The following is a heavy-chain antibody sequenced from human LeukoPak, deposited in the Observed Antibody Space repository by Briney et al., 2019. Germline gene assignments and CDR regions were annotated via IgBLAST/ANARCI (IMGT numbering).Heavy chain of an antibody. J-gene: IGHJ6*02. V-gene: IGHV3-23*01. CDR3: AKVHDSGNYYYGMDV. Sequence: QPGASLRLSCAPSGLTFSSYAMSWVRHPPGKGREWVSGISGRGGSTYYAESGNGRFTIDRDNSKNSLYLKMNSLRAEDTAVYYCAKVHDSGNYYYGMDVWGQGTTVTVS. CDR2: ISGRGGST. CDR1: GLTFSSYA. D-gene: IGHD3-10*01.